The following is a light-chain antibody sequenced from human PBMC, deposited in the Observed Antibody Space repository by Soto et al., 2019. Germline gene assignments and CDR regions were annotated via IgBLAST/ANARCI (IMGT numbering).Light chain of an antibody. J-gene: IGLJ1*01. Sequence: QSALTQPASVSGSPGQSITISCTGTSSDVGGYNYVSWYQHHPGKSPKLMIYDVSNRPSGVSNRFSGSKSGNTASLTLSGLQSEDESDYYCNSYTSTSTSYVFGTGTKVTVL. CDR3: NSYTSTSTSYV. V-gene: IGLV2-14*03. CDR1: SSDVGGYNY. CDR2: DVS.